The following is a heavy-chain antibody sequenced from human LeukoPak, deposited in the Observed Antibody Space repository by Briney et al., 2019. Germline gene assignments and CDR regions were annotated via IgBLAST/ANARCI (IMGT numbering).Heavy chain of an antibody. CDR1: GFTFRTYG. CDR2: IRNDGTIK. D-gene: IGHD6-13*01. Sequence: GGSLRLSCAASGFTFRTYGMHWIRQAPGKGLEWVAFIRNDGTIKYYADSVKGRFTISRDNSKNTLYLQMNSLRAEDTAVYYCAKDDGVVIAAAGTVDYWGQGTLVTVSS. V-gene: IGHV3-30*02. CDR3: AKDDGVVIAAAGTVDY. J-gene: IGHJ4*02.